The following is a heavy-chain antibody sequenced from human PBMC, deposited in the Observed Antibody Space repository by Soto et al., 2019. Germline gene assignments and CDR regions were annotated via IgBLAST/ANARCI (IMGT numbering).Heavy chain of an antibody. CDR1: GYSFTNYW. V-gene: IGHV5-51*03. D-gene: IGHD3-10*01. Sequence: EVQLVQSGAEVKKPGESLKISCKGSGYSFTNYWIGWVRQMPWKGLEWMGIIYPGDSDTRYSPSFQGQVTISADKSISTAYLQWSSLKASDTAMYYCARAMVRGKNYYGVDVWGQGTTVTVSS. CDR2: IYPGDSDT. J-gene: IGHJ6*02. CDR3: ARAMVRGKNYYGVDV.